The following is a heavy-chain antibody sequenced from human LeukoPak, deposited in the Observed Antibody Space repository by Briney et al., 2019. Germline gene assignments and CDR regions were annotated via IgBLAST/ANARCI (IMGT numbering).Heavy chain of an antibody. CDR3: VRLVVVPAAQIDY. D-gene: IGHD2-2*01. V-gene: IGHV4-38-2*02. CDR1: GYSISSGYY. J-gene: IGHJ4*02. Sequence: SETLSLTCTVSGYSISSGYYWGWIRQPPGKGLEWIGSIYHSGSTYYNPSLKSRVTISVDTSKNQFSLKLSSVTAADTAVYYCVRLVVVPAAQIDYWGQGTLVTVSS. CDR2: IYHSGST.